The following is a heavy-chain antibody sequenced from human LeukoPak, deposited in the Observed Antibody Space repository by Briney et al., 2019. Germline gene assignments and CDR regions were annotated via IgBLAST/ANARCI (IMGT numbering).Heavy chain of an antibody. D-gene: IGHD2-15*01. CDR2: IIPIFGTA. V-gene: IGHV1-69*13. CDR3: ASDQLGYCSGGSCYSRDYYYYYGMDV. J-gene: IGHJ6*04. CDR1: GGTFSSYA. Sequence: SVKVSCKASGGTFSSYAISWVRQAPGQGLEWMGGIIPIFGTANYAQKFQGRVTITADESTSTAYMELSSLRSEDTAVYYCASDQLGYCSGGSCYSRDYYYYYGMDVWGKGTTVTVSS.